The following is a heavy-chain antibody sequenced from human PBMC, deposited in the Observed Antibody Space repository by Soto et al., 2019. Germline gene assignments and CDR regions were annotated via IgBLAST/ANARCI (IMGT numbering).Heavy chain of an antibody. CDR3: AKRGSSGGHGCPFDFDY. D-gene: IGHD2-15*01. Sequence: LEWVSSVSFSGNSPYYADAVKGRFTISKDNSNNTLYLQMNSLRDDDTATYYRAKRGSSGGHGCPFDFDYWGQGIQVTGTS. V-gene: IGHV3-23*01. CDR2: VSFSGNSP. J-gene: IGHJ4*02.